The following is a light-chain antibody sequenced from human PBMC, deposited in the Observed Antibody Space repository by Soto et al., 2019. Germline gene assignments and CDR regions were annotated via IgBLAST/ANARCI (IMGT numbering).Light chain of an antibody. CDR1: SSNIGNNY. Sequence: QSVLTQPPSVSAAPRQNVAISCSGSSSNIGNNYVSWYHRVPGSAPKLLIYDNNERPSGIPDRFSGSKSGTSATLDITGLQTGDEGDYYCGTWDSRLRVVVFGGGTKVTVL. J-gene: IGLJ2*01. CDR3: GTWDSRLRVVV. CDR2: DNN. V-gene: IGLV1-51*01.